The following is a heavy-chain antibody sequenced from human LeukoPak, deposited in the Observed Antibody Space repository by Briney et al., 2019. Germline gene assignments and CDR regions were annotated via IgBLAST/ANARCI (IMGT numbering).Heavy chain of an antibody. D-gene: IGHD2-21*02. J-gene: IGHJ4*02. CDR3: AIGVGYCGGDCYSWMLDY. Sequence: ASVKVSCKASGYTFTGYYMHWVRQAPGQGLEWMGWIKPNSGGTNYAQKFQGRVTMTRDTSIRTAYMELSKLRSDDTAVYYCAIGVGYCGGDCYSWMLDYWGQGTLVTVSS. CDR1: GYTFTGYY. CDR2: IKPNSGGT. V-gene: IGHV1-2*02.